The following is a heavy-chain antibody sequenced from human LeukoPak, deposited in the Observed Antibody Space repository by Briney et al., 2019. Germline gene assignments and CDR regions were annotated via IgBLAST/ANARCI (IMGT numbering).Heavy chain of an antibody. V-gene: IGHV6-1*01. D-gene: IGHD2-8*01. CDR2: TYYRSKWYN. Sequence: SQTLSLTCAISGDSVSSNSAAWNWIRQSSSRGLEWLGRTYYRSKWYNDYAVSVKSRITINPDTSKNQFSLQLNSVTPEDTAVYYCARGFPPYAPGFDYWGQGTLVTVSS. CDR3: ARGFPPYAPGFDY. J-gene: IGHJ4*02. CDR1: GDSVSSNSAA.